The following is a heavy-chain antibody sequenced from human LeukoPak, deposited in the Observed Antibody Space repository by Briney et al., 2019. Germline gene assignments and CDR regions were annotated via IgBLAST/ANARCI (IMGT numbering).Heavy chain of an antibody. V-gene: IGHV4-31*03. CDR2: IHHSGST. CDR1: GGSISTAGHY. Sequence: SETLSLTCTVSGGSISTAGHYWSWIRQHPGKGLEWIGYIHHSGSTYYNASLKSRVTISVDTSENQFSLNLSSVIAADTAVYYCARVLNYYDNSGSYYYFDYWGQGTQVTVSS. D-gene: IGHD3-22*01. J-gene: IGHJ4*02. CDR3: ARVLNYYDNSGSYYYFDY.